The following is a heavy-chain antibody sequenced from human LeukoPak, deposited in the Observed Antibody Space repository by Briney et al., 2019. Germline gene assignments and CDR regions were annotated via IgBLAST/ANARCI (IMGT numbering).Heavy chain of an antibody. D-gene: IGHD1-26*01. Sequence: SETLSLTCTVSGGSISSSSYYWGWIRQPPGKGLEWIGSIYYSGSTYYNPSLRSRVTISVDTSKNQFSLKLSSVTAADTAVYYCARAVNIVGATCHFDYWGQGTLVTVSS. CDR1: GGSISSSSYY. CDR2: IYYSGST. CDR3: ARAVNIVGATCHFDY. V-gene: IGHV4-39*01. J-gene: IGHJ4*02.